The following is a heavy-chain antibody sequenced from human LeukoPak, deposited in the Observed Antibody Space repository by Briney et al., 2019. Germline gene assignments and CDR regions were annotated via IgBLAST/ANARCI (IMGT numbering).Heavy chain of an antibody. J-gene: IGHJ4*02. CDR1: GFTFSSYA. Sequence: GGSLRLSCAASGFTFSSYAMTWVHQAPGKGLDWVSAITTSGGYYADSVKGRFTISRDTSKNTLYLQMTSLRAEDTAVYYCAKYCSGGSCYSGLYWGQGTLVTVSS. CDR3: AKYCSGGSCYSGLY. D-gene: IGHD2-15*01. V-gene: IGHV3-23*01. CDR2: ITTSGG.